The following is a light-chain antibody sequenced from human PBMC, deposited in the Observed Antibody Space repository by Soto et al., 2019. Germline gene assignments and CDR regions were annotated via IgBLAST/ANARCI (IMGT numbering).Light chain of an antibody. V-gene: IGKV3-11*01. CDR3: QQRSNWLLT. J-gene: IGKJ4*01. CDR1: QSVSSY. Sequence: EIVLTQSPATLSLSPGERATLSCRASQSVSSYLAWYQQKPGQAPRLLIYDASNRATGIPARFSGSGSGTDFTLTFCSLEPEDFAVYYCQQRSNWLLTFGGGTKVDIK. CDR2: DAS.